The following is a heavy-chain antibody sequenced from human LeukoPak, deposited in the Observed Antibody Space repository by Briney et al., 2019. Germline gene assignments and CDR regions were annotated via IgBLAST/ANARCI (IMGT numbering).Heavy chain of an antibody. Sequence: SETLSLTCTVSGGSISSGDYFWSWIRQPPGKGLEWIGYIYYSGSTSYNPSLKSRVDISVDTSRNQFSLKLSSVTAADTAVYYCARHTDSSGDYDPWGQGTLVTVSS. V-gene: IGHV4-30-4*01. D-gene: IGHD3-22*01. J-gene: IGHJ5*02. CDR2: IYYSGST. CDR1: GGSISSGDYF. CDR3: ARHTDSSGDYDP.